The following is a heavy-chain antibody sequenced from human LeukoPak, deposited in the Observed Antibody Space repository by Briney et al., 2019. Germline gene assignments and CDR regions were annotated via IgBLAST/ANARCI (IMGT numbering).Heavy chain of an antibody. Sequence: GGSLRLSCAASGFTFSTYSMNWVRQAPGKGLEWLSYISSSSSSIYYADSVKGRFTISRDNAKNSLYLQMNSLRAEDTAVYYCAKRVAVAASTPFDYWGQGTLVTVSS. V-gene: IGHV3-48*04. D-gene: IGHD6-19*01. J-gene: IGHJ4*02. CDR2: ISSSSSSI. CDR1: GFTFSTYS. CDR3: AKRVAVAASTPFDY.